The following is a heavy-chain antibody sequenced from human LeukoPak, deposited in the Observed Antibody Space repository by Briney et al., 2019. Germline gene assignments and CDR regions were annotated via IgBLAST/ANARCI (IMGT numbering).Heavy chain of an antibody. Sequence: PGGSLRLSCAASGFNFSHNAMHWVRQAPGKGLEWVAVISFGGRVPHSADSVKGRFTISRDNSKSTLYLQVSSLRPEDTAVYYCARQGPEWQLLFGFFDLWGRGTLVTVSS. D-gene: IGHD1-26*01. V-gene: IGHV3-30*15. CDR2: ISFGGRVP. CDR1: GFNFSHNA. J-gene: IGHJ2*01. CDR3: ARQGPEWQLLFGFFDL.